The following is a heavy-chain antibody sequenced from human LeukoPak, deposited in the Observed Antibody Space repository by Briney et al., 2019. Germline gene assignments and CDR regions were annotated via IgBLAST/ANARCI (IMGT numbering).Heavy chain of an antibody. V-gene: IGHV3-33*06. CDR2: IWSDATNQ. CDR3: AKDAQRGFDYSNSLEY. J-gene: IGHJ4*02. D-gene: IGHD4-11*01. CDR1: GFTFSHYA. Sequence: GRSLRLSCAASGFTFSHYAFHWVRQAPGKGLEWVAVIWSDATNQFYADSVKSRFTISRDYSQKTVYLEMDSLTIEDTAIYYCAKDAQRGFDYSNSLEYWGPGTLVSVSS.